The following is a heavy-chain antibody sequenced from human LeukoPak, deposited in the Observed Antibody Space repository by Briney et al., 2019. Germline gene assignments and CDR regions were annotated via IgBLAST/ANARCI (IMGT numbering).Heavy chain of an antibody. V-gene: IGHV3-21*01. J-gene: IGHJ4*02. Sequence: GGPLRLSCAASGFTFSSYSMNWVRQAPGKGLEWVSSISSSSSYIYYADSVKGRFTISRDNAKNSLYLQMNSLRAEDTAVYYCARNSRGGDYYFDYWGQGTLVTVSS. D-gene: IGHD4-17*01. CDR1: GFTFSSYS. CDR3: ARNSRGGDYYFDY. CDR2: ISSSSSYI.